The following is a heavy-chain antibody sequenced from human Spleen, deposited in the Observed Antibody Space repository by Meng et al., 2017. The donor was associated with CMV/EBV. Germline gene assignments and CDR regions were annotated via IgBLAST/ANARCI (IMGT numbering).Heavy chain of an antibody. Sequence: GESLKISCAASGFKFRDYWMHWVRQAPGKGPVWVSRIDGDGATTIYADSVKGRFTISRDNANNTVFLQMSSLRAEDTAVYYCAKYTSPYYYYGLDVWGQGTTVTVSS. CDR2: IDGDGATT. CDR1: GFKFRDYW. V-gene: IGHV3-74*01. CDR3: AKYTSPYYYYGLDV. D-gene: IGHD6-6*01. J-gene: IGHJ6*02.